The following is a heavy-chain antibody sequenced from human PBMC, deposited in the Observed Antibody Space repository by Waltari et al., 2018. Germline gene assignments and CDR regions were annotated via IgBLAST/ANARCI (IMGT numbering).Heavy chain of an antibody. CDR3: ARGRVKSLDAFDI. V-gene: IGHV1-69*01. CDR1: GYTFTGYY. Sequence: QVQLVQSGAEVKKPGASVKVSCKASGYTFTGYYMHWVRQAPGQGLEWMGGIIPIFGTANYAQKFQGRVTITTDESTSTAYMELSSLRSEDTAVYYCARGRVKSLDAFDIWGQGTMVTVSS. J-gene: IGHJ3*02. CDR2: IIPIFGTA. D-gene: IGHD3-22*01.